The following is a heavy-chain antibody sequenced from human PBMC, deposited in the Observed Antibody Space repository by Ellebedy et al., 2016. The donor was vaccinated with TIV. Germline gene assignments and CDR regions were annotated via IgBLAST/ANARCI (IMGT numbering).Heavy chain of an antibody. J-gene: IGHJ4*02. CDR3: ARDGSLYGDFTLHTDY. D-gene: IGHD4-17*01. Sequence: GGSLRLSXAASGFTFSSYAMHWVRQAPGKGLEWVAVISYDGSNKYYADSVKGRFTISRDNSKNTLYLQMNSLRAEDTAVYYCARDGSLYGDFTLHTDYWGQGTLVTVSS. CDR1: GFTFSSYA. V-gene: IGHV3-30-3*01. CDR2: ISYDGSNK.